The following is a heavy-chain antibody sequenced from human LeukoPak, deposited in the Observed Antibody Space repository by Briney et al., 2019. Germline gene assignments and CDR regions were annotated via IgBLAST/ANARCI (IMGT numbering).Heavy chain of an antibody. J-gene: IGHJ4*02. D-gene: IGHD2-15*01. Sequence: PGGSLRLSCTASGFTFSTYSMTWVRQAPGKGLEWVSYISSSSSTIDYVDSVKGQFTISRDNAKNSLSLQMNSLRAEDTAVYYCARAIGYCSDGSCYHFFDYWGQGTLVTVSS. CDR3: ARAIGYCSDGSCYHFFDY. V-gene: IGHV3-48*01. CDR2: ISSSSSTI. CDR1: GFTFSTYS.